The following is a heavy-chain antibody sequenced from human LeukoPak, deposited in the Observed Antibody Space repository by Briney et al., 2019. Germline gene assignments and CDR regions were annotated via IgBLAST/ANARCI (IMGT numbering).Heavy chain of an antibody. CDR1: GGSISSGSYY. Sequence: SQTLSLTCTVSGGSISSGSYYWSWIRQPAGKGLEWIGRIYTSGSTNYNPSLKSRVTISVDTSKNQFSLKLSSVTAADTAVYYCARGATLGYCSSTSCPEAYYYYYYYMDVWGKGTTATVSS. CDR3: ARGATLGYCSSTSCPEAYYYYYYYMDV. CDR2: IYTSGST. J-gene: IGHJ6*03. D-gene: IGHD2-2*01. V-gene: IGHV4-61*02.